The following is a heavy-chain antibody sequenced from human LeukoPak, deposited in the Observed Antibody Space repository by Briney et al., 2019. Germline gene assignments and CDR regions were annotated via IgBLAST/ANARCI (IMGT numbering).Heavy chain of an antibody. V-gene: IGHV3-7*03. CDR2: IKQDGSEK. Sequence: GGSLRLSCSASGFTFSIYSMNWVRQAPGKGLEWVANIKQDGSEKYYVDSVKGRFTISRDNAKNSLYLQMNSLRAEDTAVYYCARVASGTFVEDYWGQGTLVTVSS. CDR1: GFTFSIYS. CDR3: ARVASGTFVEDY. J-gene: IGHJ4*02. D-gene: IGHD1-26*01.